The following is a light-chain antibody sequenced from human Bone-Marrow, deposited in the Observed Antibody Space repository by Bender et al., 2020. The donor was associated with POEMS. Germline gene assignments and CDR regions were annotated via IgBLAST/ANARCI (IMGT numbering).Light chain of an antibody. CDR3: CSFARSGNWV. J-gene: IGLJ3*02. CDR1: SSDVGNYNV. V-gene: IGLV2-23*02. Sequence: QSALTQPASVSGSPGQSITISCTGTSSDVGNYNVVSWYQQHPGKAPKLMINEVTKRPSGVPDRFSGSKSGNTASLTISGLQADDEADYYCCSFARSGNWVFGGGTKLTVL. CDR2: EVT.